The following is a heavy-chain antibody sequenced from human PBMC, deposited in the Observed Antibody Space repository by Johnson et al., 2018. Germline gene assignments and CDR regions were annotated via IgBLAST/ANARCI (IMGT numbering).Heavy chain of an antibody. CDR3: GKDIGHGEHWYYYSGMDV. D-gene: IGHD3-10*01. V-gene: IGHV3-9*01. CDR1: GFTFDDYA. CDR2: IRWKSGLV. Sequence: VQLVESGGGLVQPGRSLRLSCAASGFTFDDYAMHWVRQVPGKGLEWLSRIRWKSGLVEYAASVKGRFTISRDNTKNSLYLQMNSLRPEDTALYYCGKDIGHGEHWYYYSGMDVWGQGTTVIVSS. J-gene: IGHJ6*02.